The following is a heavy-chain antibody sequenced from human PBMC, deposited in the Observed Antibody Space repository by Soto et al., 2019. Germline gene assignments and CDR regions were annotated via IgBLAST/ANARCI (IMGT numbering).Heavy chain of an antibody. CDR3: AGQYYDFWSGYYYYSDY. CDR1: GGSISSSSYY. CDR2: IYYSGST. D-gene: IGHD3-3*01. V-gene: IGHV4-39*01. Sequence: KTSETMSLTCTVSGGSISSSSYYWGWIRQPPGKGLEWIGSIYYSGSTYYNPSLKSRVTISVDTSKNQFSLKLSSVTAADTAVYYCAGQYYDFWSGYYYYSDYWGQGTLVTVS. J-gene: IGHJ4*02.